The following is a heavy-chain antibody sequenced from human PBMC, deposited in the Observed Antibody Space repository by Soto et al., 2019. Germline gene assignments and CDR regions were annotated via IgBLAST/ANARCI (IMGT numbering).Heavy chain of an antibody. CDR3: ARDLDLAYYVSGSHMSH. CDR1: GYPFSSFG. J-gene: IGHJ4*02. V-gene: IGHV1-18*01. D-gene: IGHD3-10*01. CDR2: ISAYNGNR. Sequence: ASVKVSCKASGYPFSSFGISWVRQAPGQRLEWMGWISAYNGNRNYAQKFQGRVTMTADTSTNTAYMGLRSLRSDDTAIYYCARDLDLAYYVSGSHMSHCGQRTLVTVSS.